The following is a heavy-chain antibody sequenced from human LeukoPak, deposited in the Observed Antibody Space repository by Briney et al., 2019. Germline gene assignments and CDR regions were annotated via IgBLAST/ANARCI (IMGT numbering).Heavy chain of an antibody. D-gene: IGHD5-12*01. CDR1: GFTFDDYA. Sequence: GGSLRLSCAASGFTFDDYAMHWVRQTPGKGLKWVSLITWDGGDTYYTDSVKGRFTISRDNGKNSLYLQVNSLRPEDTALYYCVKDMVPRKSLQYSDYDSFHSWGQGTLVTVSS. J-gene: IGHJ4*02. CDR3: VKDMVPRKSLQYSDYDSFHS. V-gene: IGHV3-43D*03. CDR2: ITWDGGDT.